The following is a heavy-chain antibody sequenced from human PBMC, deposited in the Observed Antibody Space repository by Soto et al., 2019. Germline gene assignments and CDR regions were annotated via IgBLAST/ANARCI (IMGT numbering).Heavy chain of an antibody. V-gene: IGHV1-69*13. J-gene: IGHJ6*02. D-gene: IGHD2-2*02. CDR2: IIPIFGTA. CDR3: ASGRLGYCSSTSCYKHYYYGMDV. Sequence: SVKVSCKASGGTFSSYAISWVRQAPGQGLGWMGGIIPIFGTANYAQKFQGRVTITADESTSTAYMELSSLRSEDTAVYYCASGRLGYCSSTSCYKHYYYGMDVWGQGTTVTV. CDR1: GGTFSSYA.